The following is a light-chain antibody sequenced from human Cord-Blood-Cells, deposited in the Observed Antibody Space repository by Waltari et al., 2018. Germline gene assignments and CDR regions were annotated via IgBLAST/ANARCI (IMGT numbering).Light chain of an antibody. CDR3: QTWGTGIHWV. CDR1: SGHSSYA. V-gene: IGLV4-69*01. J-gene: IGLJ3*02. CDR2: LNSDGSH. Sequence: QLVLTQSPSASASLGASVKLTCTLSSGHSSYAIAWHQQQPEKGPRYLMKLNSDGSHSKRDGIPDRFSGSSSGAERYLTISSLQSEDEADYYCQTWGTGIHWVFGGGTKLTVL.